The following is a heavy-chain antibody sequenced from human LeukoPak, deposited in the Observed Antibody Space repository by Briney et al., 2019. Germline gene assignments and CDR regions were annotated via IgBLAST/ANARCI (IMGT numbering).Heavy chain of an antibody. CDR1: GGSIRSSYYY. V-gene: IGHV4-39*01. Sequence: PSETLSLTCTVSGGSIRSSYYYWGWIRQPPGKGLEWIGSIYDSGSTYYNPSLKSRVTISVDTSKNQFSLKLNSVTAADTAVYYCARYYGPWGQGTLVTVSS. CDR2: IYDSGST. J-gene: IGHJ5*02. CDR3: ARYYGP. D-gene: IGHD3-16*01.